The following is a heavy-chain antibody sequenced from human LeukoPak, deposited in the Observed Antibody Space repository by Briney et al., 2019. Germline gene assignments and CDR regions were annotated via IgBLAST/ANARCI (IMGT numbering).Heavy chain of an antibody. CDR2: INPNSGGT. CDR3: ARSPYAFDY. V-gene: IGHV1-2*02. CDR1: GYTFTCYY. Sequence: SVKVSCKASGYTFTCYYMHWVRQAPGQGLEWMGWINPNSGGTNYAQKFQGRVTMTRDMSTSTVYMELSSLRSEDTAVYYCARSPYAFDYWGQGTLVTVSS. J-gene: IGHJ4*02. D-gene: IGHD3-16*01.